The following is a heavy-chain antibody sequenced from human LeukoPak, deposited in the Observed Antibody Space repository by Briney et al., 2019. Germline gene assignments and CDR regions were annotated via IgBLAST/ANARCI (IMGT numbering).Heavy chain of an antibody. CDR2: IGSSGSTI. CDR3: ARERDRQLDAFDI. D-gene: IGHD6-13*01. Sequence: GSLRLSCAASGFTFNSYEMNWVRQAPGKGLEWVSYIGSSGSTIYYADSVKGRFTISRDNAKNSLYLQMNSLRAEDTAVYYCARERDRQLDAFDIWGQGTMVTVSS. V-gene: IGHV3-48*03. CDR1: GFTFNSYE. J-gene: IGHJ3*02.